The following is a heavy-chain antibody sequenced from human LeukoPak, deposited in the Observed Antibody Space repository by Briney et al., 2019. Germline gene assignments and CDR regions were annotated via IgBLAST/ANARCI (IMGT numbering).Heavy chain of an antibody. J-gene: IGHJ4*02. D-gene: IGHD4-17*01. Sequence: SETLSLTCTVSGGSISHYYWSWIRQPPGKGLEWIGYIYYSGSTTYNPSLKSRVTISVDTSKNQFSLKLSSVTAADTAVYYCARGQGTVTTHWGQGTLVTVSS. V-gene: IGHV4-59*12. CDR2: IYYSGST. CDR1: GGSISHYY. CDR3: ARGQGTVTTH.